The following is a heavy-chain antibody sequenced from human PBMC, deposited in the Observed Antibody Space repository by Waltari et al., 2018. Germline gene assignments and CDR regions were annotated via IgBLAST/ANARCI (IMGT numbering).Heavy chain of an antibody. D-gene: IGHD6-13*01. CDR3: AREVSLAAAGTPPFFDY. J-gene: IGHJ4*02. CDR2: IIPIFGTA. CDR1: GGTFSSYA. V-gene: IGHV1-69*13. Sequence: QVQLVQSGAEVKKPGSSVKVSCKASGGTFSSYAISWVRQAPGQGLEWMGRIIPIFGTANYAPKFQGRVTITADKSTSTVYMELSSLRSEDTAVYYCAREVSLAAAGTPPFFDYWGQGTLVTVSS.